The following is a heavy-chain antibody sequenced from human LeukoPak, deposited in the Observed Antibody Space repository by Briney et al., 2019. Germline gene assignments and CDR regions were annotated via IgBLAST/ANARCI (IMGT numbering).Heavy chain of an antibody. J-gene: IGHJ6*02. CDR3: ARVLLPLYGMDV. CDR1: GFTFSSYG. D-gene: IGHD3-22*01. Sequence: GGSLRLSCAASGFTFSSYGMHWVRQAPGKGLEWVAVIWYDGSNKYYADSVKGRFTISRDNSKNTLYLQMNSLRAEDTAVYYCARVLLPLYGMDVWGQGTTVTISS. CDR2: IWYDGSNK. V-gene: IGHV3-33*01.